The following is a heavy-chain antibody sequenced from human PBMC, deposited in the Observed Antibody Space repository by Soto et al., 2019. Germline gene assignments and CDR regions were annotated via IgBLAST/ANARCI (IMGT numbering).Heavy chain of an antibody. Sequence: QVQLVESGGGVVQPGRSLRLSCAASGFTFSSYGMYWVRQAPGKGLGRVAVISYDGRNIYYADSVKGRFTISRDNSKNTLYLQMNSRRAEDTAVYYCAKDSFFWGSGWDLNGMDVWGQGTTVTVSS. D-gene: IGHD6-19*01. J-gene: IGHJ6*02. CDR3: AKDSFFWGSGWDLNGMDV. V-gene: IGHV3-30*18. CDR2: ISYDGRNI. CDR1: GFTFSSYG.